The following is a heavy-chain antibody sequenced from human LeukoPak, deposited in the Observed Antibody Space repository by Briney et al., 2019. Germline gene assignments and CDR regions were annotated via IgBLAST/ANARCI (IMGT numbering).Heavy chain of an antibody. V-gene: IGHV4-38-2*02. CDR1: GYSISSGYY. Sequence: SETLSLTCTVSGYSISSGYYWGWIRQPPGKGLEWIGYIYYSGSTNYNPSLKSRVTISVDTSKNQFSLKLSSVTAADTAVYYCARGNLAAAGNYWGQGALVTVSS. CDR3: ARGNLAAAGNY. CDR2: IYYSGST. D-gene: IGHD6-13*01. J-gene: IGHJ4*02.